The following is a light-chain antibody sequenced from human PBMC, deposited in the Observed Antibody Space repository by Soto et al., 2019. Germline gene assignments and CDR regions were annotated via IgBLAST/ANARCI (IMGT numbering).Light chain of an antibody. CDR3: QHYGETPIT. V-gene: IGKV3-20*01. CDR2: GAS. Sequence: EIVLTQSPGTLSLSPGGRATLSCRASQSVSRRLAWYQHRPGQSPRLLISGASMRASGVPVRFSGSGSGTDFTLTISRLATEDFAVYYCQHYGETPITLGLGTRLEV. CDR1: QSVSRR. J-gene: IGKJ5*01.